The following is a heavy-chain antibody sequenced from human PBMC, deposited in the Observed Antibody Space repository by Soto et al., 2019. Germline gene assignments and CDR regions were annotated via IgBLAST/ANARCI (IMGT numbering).Heavy chain of an antibody. CDR3: ARVDHRGYFAILTDY. CDR2: IYDSVNT. Sequence: SETLSLTCTVSGDSLISGGHYFSGIRQHPGNGLEWIGHIYDSVNTYYSPSLRSRVTISADMSKNQFSLNLRSVTAADTAVYYCARVDHRGYFAILTDYWGQGTLVTVSS. CDR1: GDSLISGGHY. D-gene: IGHD3-9*01. V-gene: IGHV4-31*03. J-gene: IGHJ4*02.